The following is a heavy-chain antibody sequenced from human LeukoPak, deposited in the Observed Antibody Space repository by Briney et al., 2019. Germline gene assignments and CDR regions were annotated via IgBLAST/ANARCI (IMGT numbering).Heavy chain of an antibody. CDR1: GYSISSGYY. J-gene: IGHJ5*02. CDR3: ARIEGYWYDFWSGSNWFDP. D-gene: IGHD3-3*01. CDR2: IYHSGST. Sequence: PSETLSLTCTVSGYSISSGYYWGWIRQPPGKGLEWIGSIYHSGSTYYNPSLKSRATISVDTSKNQFSLKLSSVTAADTAVYYCARIEGYWYDFWSGSNWFDPWGQGTLVTVSS. V-gene: IGHV4-38-2*02.